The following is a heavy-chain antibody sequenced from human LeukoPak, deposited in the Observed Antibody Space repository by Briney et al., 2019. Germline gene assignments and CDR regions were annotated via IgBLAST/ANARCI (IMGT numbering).Heavy chain of an antibody. D-gene: IGHD2/OR15-2a*01. CDR3: ARGSTTTRDFDY. Sequence: SSETLSLTCTVSGGSISSYYWSWIRQPPGKGLEWIGYIYCSGSTNYNPSLKSRVTISVDTSKNQFSLKLSSVTAADTAVYYCARGSTTTRDFDYWGQGTLVTVSS. J-gene: IGHJ4*02. CDR2: IYCSGST. V-gene: IGHV4-59*01. CDR1: GGSISSYY.